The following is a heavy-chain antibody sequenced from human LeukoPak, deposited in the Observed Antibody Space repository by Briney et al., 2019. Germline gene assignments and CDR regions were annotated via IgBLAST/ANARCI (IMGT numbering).Heavy chain of an antibody. J-gene: IGHJ4*02. CDR1: GFTFSNHE. D-gene: IGHD3-10*01. Sequence: PGGSLRLSCAASGFTFSNHEMNWVRQAPGKGLEWVSYISNSGGTTYYADSVKGRFTISRDNAKDSLYLQMNSLRAEDMALYFCARRFDYWGQGTLVTVSS. CDR3: ARRFDY. CDR2: ISNSGGTT. V-gene: IGHV3-48*03.